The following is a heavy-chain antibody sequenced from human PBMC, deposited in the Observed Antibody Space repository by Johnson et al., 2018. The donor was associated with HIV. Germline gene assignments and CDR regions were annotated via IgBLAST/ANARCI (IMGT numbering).Heavy chain of an antibody. D-gene: IGHD2-2*01. CDR3: ARGGVVHDAFDM. CDR2: ISYDGKNQ. CDR1: GFTFSRYT. Sequence: QVQLVESGGGVFQPGRSLRLSCSASGFTFSRYTMHWVRQAPGKGLEWVAVISYDGKNQDYADPVKGRFTLSRDNSKNTLYLQLSSLRTEDTAVFYCARGGVVHDAFDMWGQGTMVTVSS. V-gene: IGHV3-30*04. J-gene: IGHJ3*02.